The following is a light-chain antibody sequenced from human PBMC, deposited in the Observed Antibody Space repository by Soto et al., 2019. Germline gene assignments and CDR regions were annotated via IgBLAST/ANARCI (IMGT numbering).Light chain of an antibody. CDR3: QQYGSSSWT. CDR1: QSVRSN. V-gene: IGKV3-20*01. Sequence: QSVSQGERATLSCRASQSVRSNLAWYQQRPGQAPRLLIYGASSRATGIPDRFSGSGSGTEFTLTISRLEPEDFAVYYCQQYGSSSWTFGQGTKVDI. CDR2: GAS. J-gene: IGKJ1*01.